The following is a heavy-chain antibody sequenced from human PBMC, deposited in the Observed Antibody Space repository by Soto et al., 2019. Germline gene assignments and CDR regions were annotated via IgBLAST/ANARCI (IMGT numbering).Heavy chain of an antibody. D-gene: IGHD2-2*01. CDR1: GYTFTSYA. CDR3: AKSATVPAAVAY. CDR2: INAGNGNT. V-gene: IGHV1-3*01. J-gene: IGHJ4*02. Sequence: ASVKVSCKASGYTFTSYAMHWVRQAPGQRLEWMGWINAGNGNTKYSQKFQGRVTITRDTSASTAYMELSSLRSEDTAVYYCAKSATVPAAVAYWGQGTLVTVSS.